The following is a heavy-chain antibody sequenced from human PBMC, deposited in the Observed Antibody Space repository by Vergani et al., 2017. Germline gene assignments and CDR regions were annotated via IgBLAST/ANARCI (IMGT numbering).Heavy chain of an antibody. CDR2: ISSSGSTI. J-gene: IGHJ3*02. CDR3: ARIRRWLSDDAFDI. D-gene: IGHD6-19*01. V-gene: IGHV3-48*03. CDR1: GFTFSSYE. Sequence: VQLVESGGGLVQPGGSLRLSCAASGFTFSSYEMNWVRQAPGKGLEWVSYISSSGSTIYYADSVKGRFTISRDNAKNSLYLQMNSLRAEDTAVYYCARIRRWLSDDAFDIWGQGTMVTVSS.